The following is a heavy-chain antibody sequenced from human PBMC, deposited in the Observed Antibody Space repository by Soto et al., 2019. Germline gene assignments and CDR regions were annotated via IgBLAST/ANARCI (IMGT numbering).Heavy chain of an antibody. CDR1: GLSFISYS. V-gene: IGHV3-48*01. Sequence: EVMLEESGGGLVQPGGSLRLSCAASGLSFISYSMNWVRETPRKGLEWVAYISSSRSTIYYADSVKGRFTISRDSAKNSLYLQMNSLRVEDTAVYYCARDHGGGYGDYALEYWGQGTLVTVSS. CDR3: ARDHGGGYGDYALEY. CDR2: ISSSRSTI. D-gene: IGHD4-17*01. J-gene: IGHJ4*02.